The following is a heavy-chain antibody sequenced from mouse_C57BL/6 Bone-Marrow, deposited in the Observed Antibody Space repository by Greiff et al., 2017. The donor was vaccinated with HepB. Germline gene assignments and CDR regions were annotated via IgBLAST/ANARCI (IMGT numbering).Heavy chain of an antibody. Sequence: EVKLVESGGGLVKPGGSLKLSCAASGFTFSSYAMSWVRQTPEKRLEWVATISDGGSYTYYPDNVKGRFTISRDNAKNNLYLQMSHLKSEDTAMYYCAREEGYDYDAGRFAYWGQGTLVTVSA. CDR3: AREEGYDYDAGRFAY. CDR1: GFTFSSYA. D-gene: IGHD2-4*01. CDR2: ISDGGSYT. J-gene: IGHJ3*01. V-gene: IGHV5-4*01.